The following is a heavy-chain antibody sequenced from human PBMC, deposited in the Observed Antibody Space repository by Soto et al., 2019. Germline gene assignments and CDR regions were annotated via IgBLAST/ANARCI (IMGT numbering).Heavy chain of an antibody. CDR1: GGTFSSYA. CDR2: IIPIFGTA. CDR3: ASGLVPHDGDLNSLFDY. V-gene: IGHV1-69*13. J-gene: IGHJ4*02. D-gene: IGHD4-17*01. Sequence: ASVKVSCKASGGTFSSYAISWVRQAPGQGLEWMGGIIPIFGTANYAQKFQGRVTITADESTSTAYMELSSLRSEDTAVYYCASGLVPHDGDLNSLFDYWGQGTLVTVS.